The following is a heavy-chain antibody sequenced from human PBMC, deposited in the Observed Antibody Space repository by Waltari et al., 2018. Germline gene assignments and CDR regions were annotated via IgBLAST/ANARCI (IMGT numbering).Heavy chain of an antibody. Sequence: QVQLVQSGAEVKKPGASVKVSCKASGYTFTGYYMHWVRQAPGQGLEWMGWINPNSGGTNYGQKFQGRVTMTRDTSISTAYMELSRLRSDDTAVYYCARDRVDGYYDFDYWGQGTLVTVSS. CDR2: INPNSGGT. CDR3: ARDRVDGYYDFDY. CDR1: GYTFTGYY. D-gene: IGHD1-26*01. V-gene: IGHV1-2*02. J-gene: IGHJ4*02.